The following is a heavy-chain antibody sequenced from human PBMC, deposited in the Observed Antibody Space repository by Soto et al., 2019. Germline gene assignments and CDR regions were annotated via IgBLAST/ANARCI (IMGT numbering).Heavy chain of an antibody. CDR2: IKQDGSEK. V-gene: IGHV3-7*03. D-gene: IGHD4-17*01. CDR1: GFTFSSYW. J-gene: IGHJ6*02. Sequence: PGGSLRLSCAASGFTFSSYWMSWVRQAPGKGLEWVANIKQDGSEKYYVDSVKGRFTISRDNAKNQFSLKLTSATAADTAVYYCSRDVDFGEEDVWGQGTTVTVSS. CDR3: SRDVDFGEEDV.